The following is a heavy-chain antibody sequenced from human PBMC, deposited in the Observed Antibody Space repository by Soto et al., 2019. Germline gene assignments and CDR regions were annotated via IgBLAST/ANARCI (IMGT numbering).Heavy chain of an antibody. D-gene: IGHD3-10*01. Sequence: PSETLYLTCTVSGASVSDTGSYYWSWVRQSPGRGLEWIGYVSHSGSTNYNPSLESRVTISGVTSKDQFSLKLTSVTATDTAVYYCARDTYNYGSDWFDTWGQATLVHASS. J-gene: IGHJ5*02. CDR1: GASVSDTGSYY. CDR2: VSHSGST. V-gene: IGHV4-61*01. CDR3: ARDTYNYGSDWFDT.